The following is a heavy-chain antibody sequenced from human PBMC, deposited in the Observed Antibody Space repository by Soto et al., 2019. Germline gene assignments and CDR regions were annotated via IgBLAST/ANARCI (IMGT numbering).Heavy chain of an antibody. CDR2: IYYIGST. CDR1: GGSVSSGSYY. V-gene: IGHV4-61*01. CDR3: AGAGRGDTDMIAEVVP. D-gene: IGHD5-18*01. J-gene: IGHJ5*02. Sequence: SETLSLTGTVCGGSVSSGSYYWSWIRQPPGKGLEWIGYIYYIGSTNYNPSLKSRVTISVDTSKNQFSLKLSSVTAADTAVYYCAGAGRGDTDMIAEVVPGCQGTLVAVSP.